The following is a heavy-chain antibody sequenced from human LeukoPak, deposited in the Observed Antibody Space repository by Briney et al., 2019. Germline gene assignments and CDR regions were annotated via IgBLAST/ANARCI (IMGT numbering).Heavy chain of an antibody. J-gene: IGHJ4*02. D-gene: IGHD3-10*01. Sequence: GGSLRLSCAASGFTFSSYSMTWVRQAPGKGLEWVSSFTSRSRTIYYADSVKGRFTISRDDTNKSLFLQMNSLRAVETPIYYCARVNGGLGELFGVLDYWGQGTLVTVSS. CDR1: GFTFSSYS. CDR3: ARVNGGLGELFGVLDY. CDR2: FTSRSRTI. V-gene: IGHV3-21*01.